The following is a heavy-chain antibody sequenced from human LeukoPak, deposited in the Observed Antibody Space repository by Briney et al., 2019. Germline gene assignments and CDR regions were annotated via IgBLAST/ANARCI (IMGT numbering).Heavy chain of an antibody. CDR2: INPNDGGT. CDR3: ARDPNPNDWAHFDY. D-gene: IGHD3-9*01. J-gene: IGHJ4*02. V-gene: IGHV1-2*06. CDR1: GYTFTGYY. Sequence: ASVKVSCKASGYTFTGYYMHWVRQAPGQGLEWMGRINPNDGGTMYAQKFKGRDTMTRDTSISTADMELSRLRSDDTAVYYCARDPNPNDWAHFDYWGQGTLVTVSS.